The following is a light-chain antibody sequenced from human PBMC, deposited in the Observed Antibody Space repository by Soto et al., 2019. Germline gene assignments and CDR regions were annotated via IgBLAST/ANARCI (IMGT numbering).Light chain of an antibody. CDR2: DVS. J-gene: IGLJ1*01. V-gene: IGLV2-14*01. CDR1: SSDIGAYNY. CDR3: SSYTSSSTLYV. Sequence: QSALTQPASVSGSPGQSITISCTGTSSDIGAYNYVSWYQQHPGIAPKLMIYDVSNRPSGVSNRFSGSKSGNTASLTISGLQAEDEADYYCSSYTSSSTLYVFGTGTKLTVL.